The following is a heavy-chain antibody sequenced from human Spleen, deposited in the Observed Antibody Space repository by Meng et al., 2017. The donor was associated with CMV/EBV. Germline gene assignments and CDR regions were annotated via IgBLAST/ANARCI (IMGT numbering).Heavy chain of an antibody. Sequence: GSLRLSCAVYGGSFSDYYWSWIRQPPGKGLEWIGYIYYSGSTNYNPSLKSRVTISVDTSKNQFSLKLSSVTAADTAVYYCARDRLGFGMDVWGQGTTVTVSS. CDR3: ARDRLGFGMDV. CDR2: IYYSGST. J-gene: IGHJ6*02. D-gene: IGHD3-16*01. CDR1: GGSFSDYY. V-gene: IGHV4-59*01.